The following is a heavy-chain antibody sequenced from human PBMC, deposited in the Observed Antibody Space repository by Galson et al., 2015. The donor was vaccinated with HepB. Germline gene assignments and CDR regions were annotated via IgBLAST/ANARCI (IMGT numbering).Heavy chain of an antibody. CDR2: IWHDGQYR. V-gene: IGHV3-33*03. D-gene: IGHD3-22*01. J-gene: IGHJ5*02. Sequence: LILSCAVSGFTSKTYGIHWVRHSPDRGLEWVAVIWHDGQYRDYADSVKGRFTISSDNSKSTHYLHLSSLRLEDTAIYYCARSHYYESWFDPWGQGTLVTVSS. CDR1: GFTSKTYG. CDR3: ARSHYYESWFDP.